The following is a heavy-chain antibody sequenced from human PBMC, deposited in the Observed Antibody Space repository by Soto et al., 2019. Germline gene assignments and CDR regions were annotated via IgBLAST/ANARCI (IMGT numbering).Heavy chain of an antibody. D-gene: IGHD1-26*01. CDR2: IYYTGST. CDR1: GGSVSSGSCY. Sequence: PSETLSLTCTVSGGSVSSGSCYWSWIRQPPGKGLEWIGYIYYTGSTNYSPSLNSRVTISVDRSKNQVFLNLRSVTAADSALYYCARVEAATFDYWGQGAQVTVPQ. J-gene: IGHJ4*02. CDR3: ARVEAATFDY. V-gene: IGHV4-61*01.